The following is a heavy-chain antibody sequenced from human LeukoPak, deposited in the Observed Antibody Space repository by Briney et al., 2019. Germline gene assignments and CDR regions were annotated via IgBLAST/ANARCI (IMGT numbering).Heavy chain of an antibody. D-gene: IGHD2-2*01. V-gene: IGHV3-48*03. CDR1: GFTFSSYE. Sequence: EGSLRLSCAASGFTFSSYEMNWVRQAPGKGLEWVSYISSSGSTIYYADSVKGRFTISRDNAKNSLYLQMNSLRAEDTAVYYCGSLGYCSSTRCSLPYFDYWGQGTLVTVSS. J-gene: IGHJ4*02. CDR2: ISSSGSTI. CDR3: GSLGYCSSTRCSLPYFDY.